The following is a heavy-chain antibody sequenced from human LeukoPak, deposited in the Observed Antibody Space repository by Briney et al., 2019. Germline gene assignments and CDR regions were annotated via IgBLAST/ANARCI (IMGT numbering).Heavy chain of an antibody. CDR1: GGSISSYD. J-gene: IGHJ4*02. V-gene: IGHV4-59*08. Sequence: SETLSLTCTVSGGSISSYDWSWIRQPPGKGLEWIGYIYYSGSTNYNPSLKSRVTISVDTSKNQFSLKLSSVTAADTAVYYCARSYDSSGYLGYWGQGTLVTVSS. D-gene: IGHD3-22*01. CDR2: IYYSGST. CDR3: ARSYDSSGYLGY.